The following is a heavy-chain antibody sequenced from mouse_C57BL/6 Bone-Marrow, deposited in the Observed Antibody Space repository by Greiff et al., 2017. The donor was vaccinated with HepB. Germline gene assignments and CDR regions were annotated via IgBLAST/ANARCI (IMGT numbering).Heavy chain of an antibody. CDR3: ARRYYGSSYVAWFAY. CDR1: GYTFTDYY. D-gene: IGHD1-1*01. V-gene: IGHV1-19*01. J-gene: IGHJ3*01. CDR2: INPYNGGT. Sequence: EVQLQQSGPVLVKPGASVKMSCKASGYTFTDYYMNWVKQSHGKSLEWIGVINPYNGGTSYNQKFKGKATLTVDKSPSTAYMELNSLTSEDSAFYYCARRYYGSSYVAWFAYWGQGTLVTVSA.